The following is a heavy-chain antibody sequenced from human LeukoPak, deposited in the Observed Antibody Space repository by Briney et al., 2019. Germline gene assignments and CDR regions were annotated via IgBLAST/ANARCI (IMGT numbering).Heavy chain of an antibody. J-gene: IGHJ3*02. CDR1: GGSFSGYY. Sequence: SETLSLTCAVYGGSFSGYYWSWIRQPPGKGLEWIGEINHSGSTNYNPSLKSRVTISVDTSKNQFSLKLSSVTAADTAVYYCARDYCTNGVCYRAHDAFDIWGQGTMVTVSS. V-gene: IGHV4-34*01. CDR2: INHSGST. CDR3: ARDYCTNGVCYRAHDAFDI. D-gene: IGHD2-8*01.